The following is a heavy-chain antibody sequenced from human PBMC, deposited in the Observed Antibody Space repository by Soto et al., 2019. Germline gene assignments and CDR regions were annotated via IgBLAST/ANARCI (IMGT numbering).Heavy chain of an antibody. CDR3: ARGTIVARQHLDY. J-gene: IGHJ4*02. Sequence: GGSLRLSCAASGFTFSSYAMHWARQAPGKRLEWVTVISIRGGDEYYAESVRGRFTISRDDSKNTLYLQMDSLRVEDTAVYYCARGTIVARQHLDYWGQGTLVTSPQ. CDR2: ISIRGGDE. CDR1: GFTFSSYA. V-gene: IGHV3-30*03. D-gene: IGHD6-6*01.